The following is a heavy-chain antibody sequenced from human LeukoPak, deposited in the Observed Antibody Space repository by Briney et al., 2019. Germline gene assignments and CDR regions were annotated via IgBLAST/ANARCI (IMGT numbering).Heavy chain of an antibody. CDR1: GYTFTDYY. CDR3: TREPVYSGGWGALDY. CDR2: INPNSGST. Sequence: PRASVKVSCKASGYTFTDYYMHWVRQAPGQGLEWKGYINPNSGSTNYAQSFRGRVTMTRDTSITTAYLVLSGLTSDDTALYFCTREPVYSGGWGALDYWGQGTLVTVTS. J-gene: IGHJ4*02. D-gene: IGHD6-19*01. V-gene: IGHV1-2*02.